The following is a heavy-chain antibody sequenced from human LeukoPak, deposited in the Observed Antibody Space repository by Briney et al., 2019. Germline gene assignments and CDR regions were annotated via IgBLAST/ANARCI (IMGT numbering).Heavy chain of an antibody. CDR2: INTNTGDP. CDR1: GYTFTSYG. D-gene: IGHD3-22*01. Sequence: ASVKVSCKASGYTFTSYGISWVRQAPGQGLEWMGWINTNTGDPTYAQGFTGRFVFSLDTSVSTAYLQISSLKAEDTAVYYCASANYYDSSGYYLALGYWGQGTLVTVSS. V-gene: IGHV7-4-1*02. CDR3: ASANYYDSSGYYLALGY. J-gene: IGHJ4*02.